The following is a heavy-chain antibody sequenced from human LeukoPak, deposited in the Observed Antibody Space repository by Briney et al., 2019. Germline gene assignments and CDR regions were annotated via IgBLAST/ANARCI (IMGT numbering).Heavy chain of an antibody. D-gene: IGHD4-11*01. CDR2: ISSNVGST. CDR1: GFTFSSYA. J-gene: IGHJ4*02. V-gene: IGHV3-64*01. CDR3: ARGPYSTPLDY. Sequence: PGRSLRLSCAASGFTFSSYAMHWVRQAPGKGLEYVSAISSNVGSTYYANSVKGRFTISRDNSKNTLYLQMGSLRAEDMAVYYCARGPYSTPLDYWGQGTLVTVSS.